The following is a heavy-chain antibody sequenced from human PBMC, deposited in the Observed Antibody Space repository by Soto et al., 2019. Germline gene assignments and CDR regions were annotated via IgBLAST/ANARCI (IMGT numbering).Heavy chain of an antibody. Sequence: GGSLRLSCAASGFTFSSYAMHWVRQAPGKGLEWVAVISYDGSNKYYADSVKGQFTISRDNSKNTLYLQMNSLRAEDTAVYYSARVAYYYDSSGQDAFDIWGQGTMVTVSS. D-gene: IGHD3-22*01. CDR2: ISYDGSNK. CDR3: ARVAYYYDSSGQDAFDI. J-gene: IGHJ3*02. V-gene: IGHV3-30-3*01. CDR1: GFTFSSYA.